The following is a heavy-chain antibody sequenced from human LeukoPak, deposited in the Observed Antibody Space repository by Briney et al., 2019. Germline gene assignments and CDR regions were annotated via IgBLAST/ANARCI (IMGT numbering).Heavy chain of an antibody. V-gene: IGHV3-23*01. CDR1: GFTFSSYA. Sequence: GGSLRLSCAASGFTFSSYAMSWVRQAPGKGLEWVSSISGSGGSTYYADSVKGRFTISRDNSKNTLCLQMNSLRADDTAMYFCAKDYLDSLAYFQHWGQGTLSPSPQ. CDR3: AKDYLDSLAYFQH. D-gene: IGHD2-15*01. CDR2: ISGSGGST. J-gene: IGHJ1*01.